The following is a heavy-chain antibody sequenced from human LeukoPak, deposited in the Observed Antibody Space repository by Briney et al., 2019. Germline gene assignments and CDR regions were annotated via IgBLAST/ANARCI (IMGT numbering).Heavy chain of an antibody. V-gene: IGHV3-30*02. CDR2: IRYDGSNK. CDR3: ATDGINSTSWHYFES. Sequence: PGGSLRLSCAASGFTFSSYGMHWVRQAPGKGLEWVAFIRYDGSNKYYADSVKGRFTISRDNSKNTLSLQMNSLRAEDSAVYYCATDGINSTSWHYFESWGQGTLVTVSS. CDR1: GFTFSSYG. D-gene: IGHD2-2*01. J-gene: IGHJ4*02.